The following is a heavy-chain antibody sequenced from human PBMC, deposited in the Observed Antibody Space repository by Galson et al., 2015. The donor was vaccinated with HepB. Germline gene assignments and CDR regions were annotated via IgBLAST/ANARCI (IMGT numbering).Heavy chain of an antibody. Sequence: LRLSCAASAFTFSSYAMSWVRQAPGKGLEWVSAISGSGGNRYYADSVKGRFTISRDNSKNTLYLQMNSLRVEDTAVYYCAKGTSGWYEYYLDYWGLGTLVTVSS. CDR1: AFTFSSYA. CDR3: AKGTSGWYEYYLDY. CDR2: ISGSGGNR. D-gene: IGHD6-19*01. J-gene: IGHJ4*02. V-gene: IGHV3-23*01.